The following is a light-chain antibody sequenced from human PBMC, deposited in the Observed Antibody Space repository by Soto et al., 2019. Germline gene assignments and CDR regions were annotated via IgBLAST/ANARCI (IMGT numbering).Light chain of an antibody. CDR3: QRYNNWPPTWT. Sequence: EIVMTQSPAALSVSPGERATLSCRASQRISSNLAWYQQKPGQAPRLLIFDASTRATGIPARFSGSGSGTEFTLTISSLQSEDFAVYYCQRYNNWPPTWTFGQGTKVEIK. CDR1: QRISSN. CDR2: DAS. J-gene: IGKJ1*01. V-gene: IGKV3-15*01.